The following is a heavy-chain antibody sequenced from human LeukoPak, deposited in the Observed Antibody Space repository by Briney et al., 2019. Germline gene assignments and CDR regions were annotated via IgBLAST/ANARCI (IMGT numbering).Heavy chain of an antibody. CDR3: ARGPLVRLPSSFDP. CDR2: MNPNSGNT. D-gene: IGHD3-16*02. J-gene: IGHJ5*02. V-gene: IGHV1-8*01. Sequence: GASVKVSCKASGYTFTSYDINWVRQATGQGLEWMGWMNPNSGNTGSAQRFQGRITMTRDTSISTAYMELSGLRSEDTAVYYCARGPLVRLPSSFDPWGQGTLVTVSS. CDR1: GYTFTSYD.